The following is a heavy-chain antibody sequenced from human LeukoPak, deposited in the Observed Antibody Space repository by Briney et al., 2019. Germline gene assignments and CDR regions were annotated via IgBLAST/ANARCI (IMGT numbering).Heavy chain of an antibody. Sequence: GGSLRLSCAASGFTFSSYAMHWVRQAPGKGLEWVAVISYDGSNKYYADSVKGRFTISRDNSKNTLYLQMNSLRAEDTAVYYCARDSYYYDSSDWYYGMDVWGQGTTVTVSS. J-gene: IGHJ6*02. CDR3: ARDSYYYDSSDWYYGMDV. V-gene: IGHV3-30-3*01. CDR2: ISYDGSNK. CDR1: GFTFSSYA. D-gene: IGHD3-22*01.